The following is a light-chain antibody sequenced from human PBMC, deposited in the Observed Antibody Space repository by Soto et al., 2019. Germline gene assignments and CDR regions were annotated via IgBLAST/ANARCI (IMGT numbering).Light chain of an antibody. CDR3: QHYHTYPWT. J-gene: IGKJ1*01. CDR2: HAY. Sequence: DIQMTQSPSTLSASVGDRVTITCRASQSISTWLAWYQRKPGKAPKLLISHAYRLESGVPSRFSGSESGTEFTLTINSLQPDDFATYYCQHYHTYPWTFGQGTKVEIK. V-gene: IGKV1-5*01. CDR1: QSISTW.